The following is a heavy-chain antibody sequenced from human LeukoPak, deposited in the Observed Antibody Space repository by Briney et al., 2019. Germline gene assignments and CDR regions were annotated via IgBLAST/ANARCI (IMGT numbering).Heavy chain of an antibody. CDR1: GFTFNGFG. D-gene: IGHD1-26*01. V-gene: IGHV3-30*18. J-gene: IGHJ4*02. Sequence: PGGSLRLSCATSGFTFNGFGMHWVRQAPGKVLEWVAFISYDGSNKDYADSVKGRFTVSRDNSKNTLYLQMNSLRAEDTAVYYCAKVDPMGAHRPFDYWGQGTLVTVSS. CDR3: AKVDPMGAHRPFDY. CDR2: ISYDGSNK.